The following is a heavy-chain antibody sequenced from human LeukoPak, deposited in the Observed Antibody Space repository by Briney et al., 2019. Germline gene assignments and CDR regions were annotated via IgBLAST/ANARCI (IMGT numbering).Heavy chain of an antibody. D-gene: IGHD2-15*01. Sequence: SETLSLTCTVSGGSISSYYWSWIRQPPGKGLEWIGYIYYSGSTNYNPSLKSRVTISVDTSKNQFSLKLSSVTAADTAVYYCARECCSGGSCYEDAFDIWGQGTMVTVSS. CDR3: ARECCSGGSCYEDAFDI. J-gene: IGHJ3*02. V-gene: IGHV4-59*01. CDR2: IYYSGST. CDR1: GGSISSYY.